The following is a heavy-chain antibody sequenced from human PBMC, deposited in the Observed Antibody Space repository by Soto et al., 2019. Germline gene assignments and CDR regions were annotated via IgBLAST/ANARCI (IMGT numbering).Heavy chain of an antibody. J-gene: IGHJ6*03. CDR1: GGSIISYY. D-gene: IGHD3-9*01. CDR3: ARGEFYDILTGLLNYYYMDV. Sequence: SETLSPTCPVSGGSIISYYWSWIRQPPGKGLEWIGYIYYSGSTNYNPSLKSRVTISVDTSKNQFSLKLSSVTAADTAVYYCARGEFYDILTGLLNYYYMDVWGKGTTVTVSS. CDR2: IYYSGST. V-gene: IGHV4-59*08.